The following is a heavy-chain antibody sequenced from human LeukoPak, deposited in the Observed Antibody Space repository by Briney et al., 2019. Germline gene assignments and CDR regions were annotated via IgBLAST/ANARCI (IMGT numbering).Heavy chain of an antibody. J-gene: IGHJ4*02. CDR1: GYSFTGYY. Sequence: ASVRVSCKASGYSFTGYYIHWVRQAPGQGLEWMGWVKPNTGDTQYAQKFQGRVTMSRDTSVSTAYMELSRLRSDDTAVYYCARSMGYYDSGTHFDYWGQGTLVTVSS. CDR2: VKPNTGDT. V-gene: IGHV1-2*02. D-gene: IGHD3-22*01. CDR3: ARSMGYYDSGTHFDY.